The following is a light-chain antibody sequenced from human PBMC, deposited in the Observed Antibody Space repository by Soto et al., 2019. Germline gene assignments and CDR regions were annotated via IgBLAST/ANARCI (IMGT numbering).Light chain of an antibody. Sequence: IQMTQSPASLSASMGDRVAITCRASQAISNSLGWYQQKPGKAPKLLIYAASSLQSGVPSRFSGSGSGTDFTLTISSLQPEDFATYYCLQDYNYPWTFGQGTKV. CDR1: QAISNS. V-gene: IGKV1-6*01. J-gene: IGKJ1*01. CDR3: LQDYNYPWT. CDR2: AAS.